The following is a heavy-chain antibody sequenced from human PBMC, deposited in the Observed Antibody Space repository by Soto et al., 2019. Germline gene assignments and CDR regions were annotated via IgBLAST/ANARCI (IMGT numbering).Heavy chain of an antibody. V-gene: IGHV1-3*01. D-gene: IGHD2-2*01. CDR2: INAGNGNT. Sequence: ASLKVSCKSSGYTFTNLAMHWVRQAPGQRLEWMGWINAGNGNTKYSQKFQGRVTITRDTSASTAYMELSSLRSEDTAVYYCARLTSWYWLDPWGQGTLVTVSS. J-gene: IGHJ5*02. CDR3: ARLTSWYWLDP. CDR1: GYTFTNLA.